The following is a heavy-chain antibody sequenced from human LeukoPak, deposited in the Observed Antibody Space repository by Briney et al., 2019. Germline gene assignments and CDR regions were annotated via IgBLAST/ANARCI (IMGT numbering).Heavy chain of an antibody. CDR2: IYSSGST. CDR3: ARVGVDYSGNIIKYYFDY. D-gene: IGHD4-23*01. V-gene: IGHV4-59*01. Sequence: KPSETLSLTCAVYGGSFSGYYWSWIRQPPGRGLEWIGYIYSSGSTNYNPSLKSRVIISVDTSKNQFSLKLSPVIAADTAVYYCARVGVDYSGNIIKYYFDYWGQGTLVTVSS. CDR1: GGSFSGYY. J-gene: IGHJ4*02.